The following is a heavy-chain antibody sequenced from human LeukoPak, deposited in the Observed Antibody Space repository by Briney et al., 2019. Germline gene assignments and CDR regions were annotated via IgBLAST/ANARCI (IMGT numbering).Heavy chain of an antibody. CDR3: AKDYCGGDCYSGWYFDL. Sequence: GGSLRLSCAASGFTFDDYAMHWVRHAPGKGLEWVSGISYNSDTIAHAESVKGRFTISRDNAKNSLYLQMNSLRAEDTALYYCAKDYCGGDCYSGWYFDLWGRGTLVTVPS. V-gene: IGHV3-9*01. CDR1: GFTFDDYA. J-gene: IGHJ2*01. CDR2: ISYNSDTI. D-gene: IGHD2-21*02.